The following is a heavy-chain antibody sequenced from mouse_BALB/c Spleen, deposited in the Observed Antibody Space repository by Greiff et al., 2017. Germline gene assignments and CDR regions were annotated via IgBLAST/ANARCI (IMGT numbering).Heavy chain of an antibody. CDR3: AREEVRAWFAY. V-gene: IGHV1S29*02. J-gene: IGHJ3*01. CDR1: GYTFTDYN. Sequence: EVKLMESGPELVKPGASVKISCKASGYTFTDYNMHWVKQSHGKSLEWIGYIYPYNGGTGYNQKFKSKATLTVDNSSSTAYMELRSLTSEDSAVYYCAREEVRAWFAYWGQGTLVTVSA. CDR2: IYPYNGGT. D-gene: IGHD2-14*01.